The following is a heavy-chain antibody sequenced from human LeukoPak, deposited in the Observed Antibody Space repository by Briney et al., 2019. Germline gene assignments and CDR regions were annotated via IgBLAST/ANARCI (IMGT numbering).Heavy chain of an antibody. CDR3: ASNYYGSGSLDY. J-gene: IGHJ4*02. CDR1: GFTFSSYW. CDR2: IKQDGSEK. V-gene: IGHV3-7*03. Sequence: GGSLRLSCAASGFTFSSYWMSWVRQAPGKGLEWVANIKQDGSEKYYVDSVKGRFTISRDNSKNTLYLQMNSLRAEDTAVYYCASNYYGSGSLDYWGQGTLVTVSS. D-gene: IGHD3-10*01.